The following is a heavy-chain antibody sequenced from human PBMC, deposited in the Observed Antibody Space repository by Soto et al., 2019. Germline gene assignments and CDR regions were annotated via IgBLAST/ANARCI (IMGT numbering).Heavy chain of an antibody. D-gene: IGHD2-21*01. CDR3: TSGGDHGAFDI. CDR2: IRSKANSYAT. Sequence: GGSLRLSCAASGFTFSGSAMHWVRQASGKGLEWVGRIRSKANSYATAYAASVKGRFTISRDDSKNTAYLQMNSLKTEYTAVYYCTSGGDHGAFDIWGQGTMVTVSS. J-gene: IGHJ3*02. CDR1: GFTFSGSA. V-gene: IGHV3-73*01.